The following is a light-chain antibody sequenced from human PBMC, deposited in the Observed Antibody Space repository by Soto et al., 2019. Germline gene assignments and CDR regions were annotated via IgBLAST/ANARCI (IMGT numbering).Light chain of an antibody. V-gene: IGKV3-20*01. CDR3: QQYGCSPEFS. J-gene: IGKJ3*01. Sequence: VLPQSPGTLPLSPGARATLSCRASQSVSSSYLAWYQQKHGQAPRLLIYGASSRATGIPDRFSGGGSGTDFTHTINRLEPEDFAVHYFQQYGCSPEFSFGPGTQVDSK. CDR1: QSVSSSY. CDR2: GAS.